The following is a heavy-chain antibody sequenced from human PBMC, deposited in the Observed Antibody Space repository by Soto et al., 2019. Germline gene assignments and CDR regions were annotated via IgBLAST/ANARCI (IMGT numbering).Heavy chain of an antibody. D-gene: IGHD3-10*01. Sequence: QVQLVQSGAEVKKPGASVKVSCKASGYTFTSYGISWVRQAPGQGLEWMGWISAYNGNTNYAQKLQGRVTMTTDTSTSTAYMELRSRRSDDTAVYYCARDRLHSMVRGVAYFDYWGQGTLVTVSS. J-gene: IGHJ4*02. CDR1: GYTFTSYG. V-gene: IGHV1-18*01. CDR2: ISAYNGNT. CDR3: ARDRLHSMVRGVAYFDY.